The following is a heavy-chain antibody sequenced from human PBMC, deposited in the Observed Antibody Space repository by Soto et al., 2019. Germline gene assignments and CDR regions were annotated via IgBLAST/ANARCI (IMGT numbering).Heavy chain of an antibody. V-gene: IGHV3-11*06. Sequence: GGSLRLSCAASGFTFSDYYMSWIRQAPGKGLEWVSYISSSSSYTNYADSVKGRFTISRDNAKNSLYLQMNSLRAEDTAVYYCASSRLDGSGYDDYWGQGTLVTVSS. CDR1: GFTFSDYY. CDR2: ISSSSSYT. J-gene: IGHJ4*02. CDR3: ASSRLDGSGYDDY. D-gene: IGHD3-22*01.